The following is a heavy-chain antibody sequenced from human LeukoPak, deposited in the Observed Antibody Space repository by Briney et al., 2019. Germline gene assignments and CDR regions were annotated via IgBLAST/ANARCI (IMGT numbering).Heavy chain of an antibody. D-gene: IGHD2-2*01. CDR3: ASTVVPAAPTNTDV. V-gene: IGHV1-18*01. CDR2: ISAYNGNT. J-gene: IGHJ6*03. CDR1: GYTFTSYG. Sequence: ASVKVSCKASGYTFTSYGISWVRQAPGQGLEWMGWISAYNGNTNYAQKLQGRVTMTTDTSTSTAYMELRSLRSDDTAVYCCASTVVPAAPTNTDVWGKGTTVTVSS.